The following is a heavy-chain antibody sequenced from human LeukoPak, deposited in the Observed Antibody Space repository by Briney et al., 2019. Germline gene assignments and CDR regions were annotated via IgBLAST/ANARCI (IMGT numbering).Heavy chain of an antibody. CDR2: ISSSGSII. D-gene: IGHD3-10*01. V-gene: IGHV3-11*01. CDR1: GFTFSDYY. Sequence: GGSLRLSCAASGFTFSDYYMSWIRQAPGKGLEWVSYISSSGSIIYYADSVKGRFTISRDNAKNSMYLQMNSLRVEDTAVYYCAKGTASYGSGSFSFDYWGQETLVTVSS. CDR3: AKGTASYGSGSFSFDY. J-gene: IGHJ4*02.